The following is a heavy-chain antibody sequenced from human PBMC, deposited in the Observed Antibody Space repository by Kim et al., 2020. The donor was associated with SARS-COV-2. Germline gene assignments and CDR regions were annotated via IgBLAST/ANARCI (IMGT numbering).Heavy chain of an antibody. CDR1: GYTFTSYA. CDR2: INAGNGNT. CDR3: ARGGGYSSSWGSWFDP. D-gene: IGHD6-13*01. V-gene: IGHV1-3*01. J-gene: IGHJ5*02. Sequence: ASVKVSCKASGYTFTSYAMHWVRQAPGQRLEWMGWINAGNGNTKYSQKFQGRVTITRDTSASTAYMELSSLRSEDTAVYCCARGGGYSSSWGSWFDPWGQGTLVTVSS.